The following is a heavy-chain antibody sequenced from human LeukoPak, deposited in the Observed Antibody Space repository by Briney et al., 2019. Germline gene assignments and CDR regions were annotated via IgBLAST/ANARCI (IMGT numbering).Heavy chain of an antibody. Sequence: SETLSLTCAVYGGSFSGYYWSWIRQPPGKGLESIGEINHSGSTNYNPSLKSRVTISVDTSKNQFSLKLSSVTAADTAVYYCARRVLRYFDWTDYYYGMDVWGQGTTVTVSS. V-gene: IGHV4-34*01. D-gene: IGHD3-9*01. CDR2: INHSGST. CDR3: ARRVLRYFDWTDYYYGMDV. J-gene: IGHJ6*02. CDR1: GGSFSGYY.